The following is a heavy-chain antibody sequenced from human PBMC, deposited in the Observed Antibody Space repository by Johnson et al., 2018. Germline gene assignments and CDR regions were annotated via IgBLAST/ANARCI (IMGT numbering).Heavy chain of an antibody. J-gene: IGHJ3*02. CDR3: ARPPPGYYDYVWGSYAFDI. CDR1: GFTFSSYW. D-gene: IGHD3-16*01. Sequence: EVRLVEAGGGLVQPGGSLRLSCAASGFTFSSYWMSWVRQAPGKGLEWGANIKQDGSENSYVDSVKGRFTIPRENAKNRRSLQMNSLRAEDTAVYYCARPPPGYYDYVWGSYAFDIWGQGTMVTVSS. CDR2: IKQDGSEN. V-gene: IGHV3-7*01.